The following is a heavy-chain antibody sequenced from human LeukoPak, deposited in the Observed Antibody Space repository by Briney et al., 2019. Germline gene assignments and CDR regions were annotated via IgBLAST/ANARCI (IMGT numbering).Heavy chain of an antibody. CDR1: GDSVSSNSAA. CDR3: ARVTEKQYLPFDS. Sequence: HSQTLSLTCAISGDSVSSNSAAWTWIRQSPSRGLEWLGRTYYRSRWYNEYALSVKSRITINPDTSKNQFSLQLNSVTPEDTAVYYCARVTEKQYLPFDSWGQGTLVTVSS. D-gene: IGHD6-19*01. J-gene: IGHJ4*02. V-gene: IGHV6-1*01. CDR2: TYYRSRWYN.